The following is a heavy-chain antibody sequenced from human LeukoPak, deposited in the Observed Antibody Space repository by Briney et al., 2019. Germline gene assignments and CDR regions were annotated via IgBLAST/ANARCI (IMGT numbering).Heavy chain of an antibody. CDR3: AKARSGRGWFSDFEY. V-gene: IGHV3-9*01. Sequence: PGGSLRLSCAASGSTFDDYAMHWVRQAPGKGLEWVSGISWDGGSIGYADSVQGRFTVSRDNAKNSLYLQVNSLRPEDTAFYYCAKARSGRGWFSDFEYWGQGTLATVSS. CDR2: ISWDGGSI. D-gene: IGHD6-19*01. CDR1: GSTFDDYA. J-gene: IGHJ4*02.